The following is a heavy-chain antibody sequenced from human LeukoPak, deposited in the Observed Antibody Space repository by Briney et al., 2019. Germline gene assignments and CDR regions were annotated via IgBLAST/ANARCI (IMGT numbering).Heavy chain of an antibody. CDR1: AFIFSGHW. V-gene: IGHV3-23*01. D-gene: IGHD5-12*01. CDR2: VSGSGDTT. CDR3: ANPISNYYYYGLDV. Sequence: GGSLRLSCEGSAFIFSGHWMNWVRQTPGKGLEWVSGVSGSGDTTYYADSVSGRFTLSRDNSKEMLYLEMNNLRAEDTAVYYCANPISNYYYYGLDVWGQGTTVTVSS. J-gene: IGHJ6*02.